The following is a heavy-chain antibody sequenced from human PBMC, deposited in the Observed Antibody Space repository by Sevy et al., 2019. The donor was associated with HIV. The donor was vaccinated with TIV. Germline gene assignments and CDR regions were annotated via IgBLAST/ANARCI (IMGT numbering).Heavy chain of an antibody. J-gene: IGHJ3*02. CDR2: IRGSGGNT. V-gene: IGHV3-23*01. CDR1: GFTFSSYA. CDR3: AKDPYSSGWLRAFDI. Sequence: GESLKISCAASGFTFSSYAMSWVRQAPGKGLEWVSAIRGSGGNTYYADSVKGRFTISRDNSKNTLYLQMNSLRAEDTAVYYCAKDPYSSGWLRAFDIWGQGTMVTVSS. D-gene: IGHD6-19*01.